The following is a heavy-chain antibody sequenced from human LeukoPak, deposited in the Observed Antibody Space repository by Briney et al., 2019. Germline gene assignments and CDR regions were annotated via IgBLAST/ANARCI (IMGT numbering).Heavy chain of an antibody. D-gene: IGHD6-13*01. CDR1: GGSFSGYY. Sequence: SETLSLTCAVDGGSFSGYYWSWIRQPPGKGLEWIGEINHSGSTNYNPSLKSRVTISVDTSKNQFSLKLSSVTAADTAVYYCARGQLVGSSWYRRTVVWFDPWGQGTLVTVSS. CDR2: INHSGST. V-gene: IGHV4-34*01. CDR3: ARGQLVGSSWYRRTVVWFDP. J-gene: IGHJ5*02.